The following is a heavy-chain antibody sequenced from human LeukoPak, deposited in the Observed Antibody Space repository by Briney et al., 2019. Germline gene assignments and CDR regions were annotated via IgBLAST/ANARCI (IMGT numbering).Heavy chain of an antibody. CDR2: ITGSSDYM. CDR3: SRGESLYYLNY. Sequence: GGSLRLSCAASGFTFSSYSMNWVRRAPGKGLEWVSSITGSSDYMYYADSVKGRFTISRDNAKNSLYLQMNSLGAEDTAVYYCSRGESLYYLNYWGQGTLVTVSS. CDR1: GFTFSSYS. V-gene: IGHV3-21*01. D-gene: IGHD3-10*01. J-gene: IGHJ4*02.